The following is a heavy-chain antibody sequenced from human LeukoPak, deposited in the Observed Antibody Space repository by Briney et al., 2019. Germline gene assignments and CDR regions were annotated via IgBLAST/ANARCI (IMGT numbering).Heavy chain of an antibody. V-gene: IGHV4-30-4*01. J-gene: IGHJ4*02. CDR2: LYSNGNT. Sequence: SETLSLTCTVSGGSISSGDYYWSWIRQPPGKGLEWIGYLYSNGNTYYNASLKSRVTISGDTSKNQFSLKLSSVTAADTAVYYCVRDGPSHVYSWGQGTLVTVSS. CDR1: GGSISSGDYY. D-gene: IGHD4-11*01. CDR3: VRDGPSHVYS.